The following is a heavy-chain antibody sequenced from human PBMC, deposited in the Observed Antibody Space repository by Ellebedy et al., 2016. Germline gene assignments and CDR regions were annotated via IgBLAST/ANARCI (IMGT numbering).Heavy chain of an antibody. Sequence: SVKVSXKASRGTFSSYAISWVRQAPGQGLEWMGGIIPIFGTANYAQKFQGRVTITADESTSTAYMELSSLRSEDTAVYYCARARVMTTVTDGYYYYGMDVWGQGTTVTVSS. V-gene: IGHV1-69*13. CDR3: ARARVMTTVTDGYYYYGMDV. J-gene: IGHJ6*02. D-gene: IGHD4-11*01. CDR1: RGTFSSYA. CDR2: IIPIFGTA.